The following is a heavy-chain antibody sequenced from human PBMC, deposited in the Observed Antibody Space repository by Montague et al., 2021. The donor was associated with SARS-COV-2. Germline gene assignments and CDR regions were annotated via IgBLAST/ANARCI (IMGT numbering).Heavy chain of an antibody. Sequence: SETLSLTCTVSGGSISGFYCSWIRQPPGKGLEWIGYIYYSGSTKXNPSLESRVAVSVDRSKNQVSLKLTSVTAADTAVYYCARLLRSCTNGVCRTYYYYALDVWGQGTTVTVS. V-gene: IGHV4-59*01. D-gene: IGHD2-8*01. J-gene: IGHJ6*02. CDR3: ARLLRSCTNGVCRTYYYYALDV. CDR1: GGSISGFY. CDR2: IYYSGST.